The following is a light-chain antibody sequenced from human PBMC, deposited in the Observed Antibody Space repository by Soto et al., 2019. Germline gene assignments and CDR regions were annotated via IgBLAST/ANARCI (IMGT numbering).Light chain of an antibody. CDR1: QSLLHSNGYNY. CDR2: LGS. J-gene: IGKJ1*01. V-gene: IGKV2-28*01. CDR3: MQALQTPWT. Sequence: DIVMTQSPLSLPVTPGEPASISCRSSQSLLHSNGYNYLDWYLPKPGQSPQLLICLGSNRASGVPDRFSGSGSGTDFTLKISRVEAEDVGVYYCMQALQTPWTFGQGTKVEIK.